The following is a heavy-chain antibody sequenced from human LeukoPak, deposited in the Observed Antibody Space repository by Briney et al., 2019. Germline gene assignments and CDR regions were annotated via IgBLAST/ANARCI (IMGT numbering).Heavy chain of an antibody. CDR1: GYSFTDYY. CDR2: INTKSGRT. J-gene: IGHJ4*02. Sequence: ASVKVSCKTSGYSFTDYYIHWVRQAPGQGLEWMGWINTKSGRTSSARKFQGRVTMTRDPSITTVYLDMAWLTSDDTAIYFCARADFIDAGPYLIGPWGQGSLVTVSS. CDR3: ARADFIDAGPYLIGP. V-gene: IGHV1-2*02. D-gene: IGHD3-3*01.